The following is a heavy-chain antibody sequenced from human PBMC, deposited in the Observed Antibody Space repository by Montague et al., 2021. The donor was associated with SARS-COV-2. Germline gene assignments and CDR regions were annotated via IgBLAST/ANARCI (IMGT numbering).Heavy chain of an antibody. V-gene: IGHV4-34*01. D-gene: IGHD3-22*01. J-gene: IGHJ5*02. CDR3: ARGPLITMIVVVITDIWFDP. CDR2: KKNNRST. Sequence: KKNNRSTNYNPSLQSRVTTSVDTSKNKFSLKLTSVTAAATAVYYFARGPLITMIVVVITDIWFDPWGQGTLVTVSS.